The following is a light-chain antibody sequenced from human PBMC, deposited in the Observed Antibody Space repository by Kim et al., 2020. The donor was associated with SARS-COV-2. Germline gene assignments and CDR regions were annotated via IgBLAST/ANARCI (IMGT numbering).Light chain of an antibody. J-gene: IGKJ4*01. Sequence: SPGQGSPLSCRASPVVSSNLAWYQQKPGQAPRLLFYGAYTRATGIPARFSGSAAGTEFTLTISSLQSDDFAVYFCQQNNNWTPITFVGGSKVDIK. CDR3: QQNNNWTPIT. CDR2: GAY. V-gene: IGKV3-15*01. CDR1: PVVSSN.